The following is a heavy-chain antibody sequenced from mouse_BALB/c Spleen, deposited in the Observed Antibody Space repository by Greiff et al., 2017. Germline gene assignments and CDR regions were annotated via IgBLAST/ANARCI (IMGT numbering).Heavy chain of an antibody. Sequence: QVQLQQPGAELVKPGASVKLSCKASGYTFPSYWMHWVKQRPGQGLEWIGEIDPSDSYTNYNQKFKGKATLTVDKSSSTAYMQLSSLTSEDSAVYYCARSTMITTRGYYYAMDYWGQGTSVTVSS. D-gene: IGHD2-4*01. CDR3: ARSTMITTRGYYYAMDY. V-gene: IGHV1-69*02. J-gene: IGHJ4*01. CDR2: IDPSDSYT. CDR1: GYTFPSYW.